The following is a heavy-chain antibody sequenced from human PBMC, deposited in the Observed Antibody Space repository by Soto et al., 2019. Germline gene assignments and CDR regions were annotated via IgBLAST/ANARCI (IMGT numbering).Heavy chain of an antibody. CDR3: ARVTLKAENWFDP. Sequence: QVQLVQSGAEVKKPGASVKVSCKASGYTFTDYFIHWVRQAPGQGFEWMGWINPNSRGTNYAQKFQGRVTMTRDTSNNTAYMELRGLRSDDTAVYYCARVTLKAENWFDPWGQGTLVTVSS. J-gene: IGHJ5*02. V-gene: IGHV1-2*02. CDR1: GYTFTDYF. CDR2: INPNSRGT.